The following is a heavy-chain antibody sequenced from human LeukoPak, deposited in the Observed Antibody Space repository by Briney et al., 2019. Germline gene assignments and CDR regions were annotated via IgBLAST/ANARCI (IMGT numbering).Heavy chain of an antibody. D-gene: IGHD3-10*01. J-gene: IGHJ4*02. CDR2: IYYTGGT. V-gene: IGHV4-59*01. CDR1: GGSISSYY. CDR3: ARGDYFGSGLGD. Sequence: SETLSLTCTVSGGSISSYYWGWIRQPPGKGLEWIGYIYYTGGTNCNPSLRSRVTISVDSSKNQFSLKVNSVTAADTAVYYCARGDYFGSGLGDWGQGTLVTVSS.